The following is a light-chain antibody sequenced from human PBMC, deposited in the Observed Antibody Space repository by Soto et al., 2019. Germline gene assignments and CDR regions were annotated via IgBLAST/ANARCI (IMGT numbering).Light chain of an antibody. Sequence: DIQMTQSPSSVSASVGDRVTITCRASQCISNWLAWYQQKPGKAPNLLIFAASSLQSGVPSRFSGSGSGTDFTLTISDLQPEDFSTYYCQQANSFPPTFGQGTKLEIK. CDR3: QQANSFPPT. CDR1: QCISNW. CDR2: AAS. J-gene: IGKJ2*01. V-gene: IGKV1-12*01.